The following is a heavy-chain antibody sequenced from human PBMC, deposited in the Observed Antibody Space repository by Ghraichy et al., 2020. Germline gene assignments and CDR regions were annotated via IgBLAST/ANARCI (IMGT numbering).Heavy chain of an antibody. CDR1: GGSFSGYY. J-gene: IGHJ4*02. D-gene: IGHD2-2*02. CDR3: ATESRRCSSTSCYTAASYDY. CDR2: INHSGST. Sequence: ETLSLTCAVYGGSFSGYYWSWIRQPPGKGLEWIGEINHSGSTNYNPSLKSRVTISVDTSKNQFSLKLSSVTAADTAVYYCATESRRCSSTSCYTAASYDYWGQGTLVTVSS. V-gene: IGHV4-34*01.